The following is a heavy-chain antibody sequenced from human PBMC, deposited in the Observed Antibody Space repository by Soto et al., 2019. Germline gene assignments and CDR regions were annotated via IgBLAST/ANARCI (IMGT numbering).Heavy chain of an antibody. V-gene: IGHV3-30*18. J-gene: IGHJ4*02. CDR2: ISYDGSNK. D-gene: IGHD6-19*01. Sequence: QVQLVESGGGVVQPGRSLRLSCAASGFTFSDYGMHWVRQAPGKGLEWVAVISYDGSNKYYADSVKGRFTISRDDSKNTLYLQMNRLRTEDTALYYCAKDSPVADYWGQGTLVTVSS. CDR1: GFTFSDYG. CDR3: AKDSPVADY.